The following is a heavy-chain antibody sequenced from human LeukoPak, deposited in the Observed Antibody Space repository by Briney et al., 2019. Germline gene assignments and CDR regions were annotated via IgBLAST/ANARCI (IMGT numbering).Heavy chain of an antibody. CDR3: ARSPGGRRLEY. CDR1: GSTVSDYY. CDR2: IRSSGDT. Sequence: PGGSLRLSCAVSGSTVSDYYMTWVRQAPGKGLEWISYIRSSGDTFYADSVKGRFTISRDDAKGSLYLQMNSLRAEDTAVYFCARSPGGRRLEYWGQGTLVTVSS. V-gene: IGHV3-11*04. J-gene: IGHJ4*02. D-gene: IGHD3-16*01.